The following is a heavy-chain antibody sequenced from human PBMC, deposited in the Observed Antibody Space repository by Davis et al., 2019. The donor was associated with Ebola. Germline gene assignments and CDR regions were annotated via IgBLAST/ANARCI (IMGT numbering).Heavy chain of an antibody. J-gene: IGHJ6*04. CDR2: ISYDGSNK. V-gene: IGHV3-30*03. CDR1: GFTFSSYG. CDR3: ARDSGAWADEIYYYYYGMDV. Sequence: GGSLRLSCAASGFTFSSYGMHWVRQAPGKGLEWVAVISYDGSNKYYADPVKGRFTISRDNSKNTLYLQMNSLRAEDTAVYYCARDSGAWADEIYYYYYGMDVWGKGTTVTVSS. D-gene: IGHD3-10*01.